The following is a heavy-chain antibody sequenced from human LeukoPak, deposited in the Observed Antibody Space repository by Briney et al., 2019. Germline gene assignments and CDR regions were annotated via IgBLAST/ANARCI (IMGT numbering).Heavy chain of an antibody. CDR2: IYYSGST. CDR1: GGSISRYY. D-gene: IGHD1-1*01. J-gene: IGHJ4*02. V-gene: IGHV4-59*05. Sequence: SETLSLTCTVSGGSISRYYWSWIRQPAGKGLEWIGSIYYSGSTYYNPSLKSRVTISVDTSKNQFSLKLSSVTAADTAVYYCARTGNPATGDYWGQGTLVTVSS. CDR3: ARTGNPATGDY.